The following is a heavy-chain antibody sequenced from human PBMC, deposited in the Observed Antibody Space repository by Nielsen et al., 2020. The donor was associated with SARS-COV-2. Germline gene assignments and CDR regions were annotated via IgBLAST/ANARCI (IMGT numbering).Heavy chain of an antibody. CDR2: VFYNGAT. D-gene: IGHD1-7*01. V-gene: IGHV4-59*01. J-gene: IGHJ5*02. CDR3: ARGGTIRTWDA. Sequence: WTRQPPGKGLEWIGYVFYNGATRYNPSLQGRVAISLDWASYQFSLTLSAATAADTAVYYCARGGTIRTWDAWGQGTLVTVSS.